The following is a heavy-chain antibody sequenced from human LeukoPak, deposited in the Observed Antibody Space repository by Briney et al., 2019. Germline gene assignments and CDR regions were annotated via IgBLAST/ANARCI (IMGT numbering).Heavy chain of an antibody. Sequence: GGSLRLSCAASGFTFSSYWMHWVRQAPGKGLVWVSRINFDGSSTNYADSVKGRFSISRDNAKNTLYLQMNSLRVEDTAVYYCAKDGAVAGLDYWGQGTLVTVSS. CDR3: AKDGAVAGLDY. D-gene: IGHD6-19*01. J-gene: IGHJ4*02. CDR1: GFTFSSYW. V-gene: IGHV3-74*01. CDR2: INFDGSST.